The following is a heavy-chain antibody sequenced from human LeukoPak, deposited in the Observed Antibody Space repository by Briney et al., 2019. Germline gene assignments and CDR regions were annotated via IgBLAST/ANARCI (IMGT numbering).Heavy chain of an antibody. Sequence: AGGSLRLSCAASGFTFSSYWMTWVRQAPGKGLEWVANINQDGSEQYYVDSVKGRFTISRDNAKNSLYLQMNSLRAEDTAVYYCARDSWRTRWLQLRSPLYYFDYWGQGTLVTVSS. CDR3: ARDSWRTRWLQLRSPLYYFDY. CDR2: INQDGSEQ. V-gene: IGHV3-7*01. CDR1: GFTFSSYW. D-gene: IGHD5-24*01. J-gene: IGHJ4*02.